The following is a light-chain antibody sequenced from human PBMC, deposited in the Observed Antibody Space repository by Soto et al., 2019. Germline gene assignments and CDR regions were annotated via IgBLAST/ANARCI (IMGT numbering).Light chain of an antibody. CDR3: QQYSNWPPGT. CDR2: GAS. J-gene: IGKJ2*01. V-gene: IGKV3-15*01. CDR1: QSVSSN. Sequence: EIVMTQSPATLSVSPGERATLSCRASQSVSSNLAWYQQKPGQAPRLLIYGASTSATDIPDRFSGSGSGTEFTLTITSLLSEDFAIYYCQQYSNWPPGTFGQGTKLEIK.